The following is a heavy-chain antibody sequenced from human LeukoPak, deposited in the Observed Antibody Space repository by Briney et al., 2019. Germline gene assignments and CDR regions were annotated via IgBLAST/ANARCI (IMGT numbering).Heavy chain of an antibody. Sequence: PSETLSLTCTVSGGSISSSYWTWVRQPAGKGLEWIGRIYTSGSTNYNPSLKSRVTMSVDTSKNQFSLKLSSMTAADTAVYYCARSGFAGSYCFDSWGQGTLVTVPS. CDR1: GGSISSSY. J-gene: IGHJ4*02. D-gene: IGHD3-10*01. CDR2: IYTSGST. V-gene: IGHV4-4*07. CDR3: ARSGFAGSYCFDS.